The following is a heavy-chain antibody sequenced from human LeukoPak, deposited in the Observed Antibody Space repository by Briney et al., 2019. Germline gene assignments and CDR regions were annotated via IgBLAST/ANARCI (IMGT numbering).Heavy chain of an antibody. CDR3: ARGYMWGSSSRSYYFDY. J-gene: IGHJ4*02. CDR2: INHSGST. Sequence: NPSETLSLTCAVYGGSFSGYYWSWIRQPPGKGLEWIGEINHSGSTNYNPSLKSRVTISVDTSKNQFSLKLSSVTAADTAVYYCARGYMWGSSSRSYYFDYWGQGTLVTVSS. CDR1: GGSFSGYY. D-gene: IGHD6-13*01. V-gene: IGHV4-34*01.